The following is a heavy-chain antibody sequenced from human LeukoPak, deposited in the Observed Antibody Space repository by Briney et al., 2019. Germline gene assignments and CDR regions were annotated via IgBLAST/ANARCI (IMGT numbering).Heavy chain of an antibody. V-gene: IGHV3-7*01. CDR2: IKEDERQK. Sequence: GGSLRLSCAASGFTFSSYWMTWVRRAPGKGPEWVAHIKEDERQKYYVDSVKGRFTISRDNAKNSLYLQMNSLRGEDTAVYYCARSKTRERPVDYWGQGTLVTVSS. J-gene: IGHJ4*02. CDR1: GFTFSSYW. D-gene: IGHD5-24*01. CDR3: ARSKTRERPVDY.